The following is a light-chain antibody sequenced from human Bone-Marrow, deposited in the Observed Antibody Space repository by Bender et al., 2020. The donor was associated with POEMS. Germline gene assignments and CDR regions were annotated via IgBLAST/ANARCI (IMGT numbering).Light chain of an antibody. Sequence: SYMLTQTPSVSVAPGQTARITCEGTDLQSRTVHWYQQKAGQAPVLVLYDDRDRPSGIPERFSGSNSENTATLTIDRVAAGDEADYYCQVWDSHLDGIFGAGTKLTVL. J-gene: IGLJ2*01. CDR3: QVWDSHLDGI. CDR1: DLQSRT. CDR2: DDR. V-gene: IGLV3-21*02.